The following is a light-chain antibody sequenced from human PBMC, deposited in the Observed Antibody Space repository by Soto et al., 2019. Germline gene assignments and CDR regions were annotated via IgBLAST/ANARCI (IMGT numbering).Light chain of an antibody. V-gene: IGLV1-40*01. CDR2: DNS. CDR1: GSTFGAGYD. J-gene: IGLJ2*01. CDR3: ATWDDSLNAVL. Sequence: QSVLTQPPSVSGAPGQRVTISCTGSGSTFGAGYDVHWYQQLPGTAPKLLIYDNSNRPSGVPDRFSGSKSGTSASLAISGLQAEDEADYYCATWDDSLNAVLFGGGTKVTVL.